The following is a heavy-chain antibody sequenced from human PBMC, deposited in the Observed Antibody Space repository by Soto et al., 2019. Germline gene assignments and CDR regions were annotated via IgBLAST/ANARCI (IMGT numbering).Heavy chain of an antibody. J-gene: IGHJ6*04. CDR1: GGSFSGYY. Sequence: SETLSLTCAVYGGSFSGYYWSWIRQPPGKGLEWIGEINHSGSTNYNPSLKSRVTISVDTSKNQFSLKLSSVTAADTAVYYCARAPSPAYCTNGVCHAAYYYYYGMDVWGKGTTVTVSS. CDR3: ARAPSPAYCTNGVCHAAYYYYYGMDV. D-gene: IGHD2-8*01. CDR2: INHSGST. V-gene: IGHV4-34*01.